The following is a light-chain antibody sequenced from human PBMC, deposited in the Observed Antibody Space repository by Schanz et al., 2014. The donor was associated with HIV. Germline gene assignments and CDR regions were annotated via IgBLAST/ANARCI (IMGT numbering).Light chain of an antibody. CDR3: QQYDNWPPFT. J-gene: IGKJ2*01. CDR1: QTVSNN. Sequence: EIVMTQSPGTLSLSPGERATLSCRASQTVSNNLAWYQQKPGQAPRLLIYGASTRVTGIPARFSGSGSGTEFSLTISSLQSEDFAVYYCQQYDNWPPFTFGQGTKLEIK. V-gene: IGKV3-15*01. CDR2: GAS.